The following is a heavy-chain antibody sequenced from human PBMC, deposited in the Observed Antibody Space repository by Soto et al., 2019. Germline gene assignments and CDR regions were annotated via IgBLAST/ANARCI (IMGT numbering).Heavy chain of an antibody. J-gene: IGHJ5*02. CDR3: ARDPNGDYTWFDP. D-gene: IGHD4-17*01. CDR1: GFTFSSYW. V-gene: IGHV3-7*01. Sequence: GGSLRLSCAASGFTFSSYWMSWVRQAPGKGLEWVANIKQDGSEKYYVDSVKGRFTISRDNAKNSLYLQMNSLRAEDTAVYYCARDPNGDYTWFDPWGQGTLVTVSS. CDR2: IKQDGSEK.